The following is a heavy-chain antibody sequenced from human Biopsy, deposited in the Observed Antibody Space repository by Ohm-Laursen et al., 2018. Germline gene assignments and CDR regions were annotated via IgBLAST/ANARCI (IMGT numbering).Heavy chain of an antibody. CDR1: GGSIKSYY. CDR3: ARLTGDPSY. V-gene: IGHV4-59*01. J-gene: IGHJ4*02. CDR2: IYYTGHT. Sequence: GTLSLTCTVSGGSIKSYYWNWIRQSPGKGLEWIGFIYYTGHTNYNPSLKSRATISADTSKNQFSLKVISVTAADTAVYYCARLTGDPSYWGQGTQVTVSS. D-gene: IGHD7-27*01.